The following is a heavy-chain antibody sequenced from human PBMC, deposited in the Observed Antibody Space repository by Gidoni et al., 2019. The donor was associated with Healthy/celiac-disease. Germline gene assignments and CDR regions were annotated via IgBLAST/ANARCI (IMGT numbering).Heavy chain of an antibody. Sequence: QVTLRESGPALVKPTQTLTLTCTFSGFSLSTSGMCVSWIRQPPGKALEWLARIDWDDDKYYSTSLKTRLTISKDTSKNQVVLTMTNMDPVDTATYYCARIPGRDSSGYLSDWGQGTLVTVSS. D-gene: IGHD3-22*01. J-gene: IGHJ4*02. CDR2: IDWDDDK. V-gene: IGHV2-70*15. CDR3: ARIPGRDSSGYLSD. CDR1: GFSLSTSGMC.